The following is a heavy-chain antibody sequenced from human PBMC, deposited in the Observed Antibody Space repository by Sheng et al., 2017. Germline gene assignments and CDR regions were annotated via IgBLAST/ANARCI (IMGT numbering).Heavy chain of an antibody. V-gene: IGHV3-66*02. CDR2: IYSGGST. CDR3: ARVLTTVTTRDY. D-gene: IGHD4-17*01. CDR1: GFTVSSNY. J-gene: IGHJ4*02. Sequence: EVQLVESGGGLVQPGGSLRLSCAASGFTVSSNYMSWVRQAPGKGLEWVSVIYSGGSTYYADSVKGRFTISRDNSKNTLYLQMNSLRAEDTAVYYCARVLTTVTTRDYWGQGTLVTVSS.